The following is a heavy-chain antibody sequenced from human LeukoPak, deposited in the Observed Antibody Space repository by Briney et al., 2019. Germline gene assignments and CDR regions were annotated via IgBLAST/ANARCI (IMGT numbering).Heavy chain of an antibody. Sequence: SETLSLTCTVSGGSISGHYWSWIRQPPGKGLEWIGYIYHSGSTNYNPPLKSRVTISVDTSKNHFSLKLRSVTAADTAVYYCARAYYDFWSSDYWGQGTLVTVSS. CDR3: ARAYYDFWSSDY. CDR1: GGSISGHY. CDR2: IYHSGST. J-gene: IGHJ4*02. D-gene: IGHD3-3*01. V-gene: IGHV4-59*11.